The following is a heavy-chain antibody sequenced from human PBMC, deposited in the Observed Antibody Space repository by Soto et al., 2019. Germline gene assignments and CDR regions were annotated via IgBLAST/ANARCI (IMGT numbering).Heavy chain of an antibody. J-gene: IGHJ6*02. D-gene: IGHD2-2*01. Sequence: ASVKVSSKASGYTFTGYYMHWVRQAPGQGLEWMGWINPNSGGTNYAQKFQGWVTMTRDTSISTAYMELSRLRSDDTAVYYCERDYKPKALLVPAAMGMYVWG. CDR3: ERDYKPKALLVPAAMGMYV. CDR2: INPNSGGT. V-gene: IGHV1-2*04. CDR1: GYTFTGYY.